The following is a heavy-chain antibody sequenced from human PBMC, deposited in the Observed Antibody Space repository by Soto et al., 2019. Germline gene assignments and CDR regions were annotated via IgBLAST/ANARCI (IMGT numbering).Heavy chain of an antibody. CDR3: AGYNWNYYFDP. V-gene: IGHV4-61*01. Sequence: PSETLSLTCTVSGGSVRDGSYYWAWLRQPPGKGLEWIGHIYHSGSTIYNPSLKSRVTISIDTSKSQFSLNLNSMTAADPAVYYCAGYNWNYYFDPWGQGTLVTVSS. D-gene: IGHD1-7*01. CDR1: GGSVRDGSYY. CDR2: IYHSGST. J-gene: IGHJ5*02.